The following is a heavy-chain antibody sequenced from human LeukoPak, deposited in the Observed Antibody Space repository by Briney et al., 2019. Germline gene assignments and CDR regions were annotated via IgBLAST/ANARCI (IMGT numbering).Heavy chain of an antibody. V-gene: IGHV4-31*03. J-gene: IGHJ4*02. CDR2: IYYSGRT. CDR3: AREVGGLCSGGSCYLYYFDF. Sequence: KASETLSLTCTVSGGSISSGGYYWSWIRQHPGKGLEWIGYIYYSGRTYYLPSLESRVTISIDTSKNQFSLKLRSVTAADTAVYYCAREVGGLCSGGSCYLYYFDFWGQGTLVTVSS. CDR1: GGSISSGGYY. D-gene: IGHD2-15*01.